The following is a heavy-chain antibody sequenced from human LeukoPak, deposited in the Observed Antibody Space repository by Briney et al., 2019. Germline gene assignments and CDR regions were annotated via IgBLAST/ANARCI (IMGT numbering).Heavy chain of an antibody. CDR1: GFTFRSYA. CDR2: ISYDGSNK. Sequence: GSLRLSCAASGFTFRSYAMHLVRQAPGKGLEWVAVISYDGSNKYYADSVKGRFTISRDNSKNTLYLQMNSLRAEDTAVYYCARDQSSGLIDYWGQGTLVTVSS. V-gene: IGHV3-30-3*01. J-gene: IGHJ4*02. D-gene: IGHD6-19*01. CDR3: ARDQSSGLIDY.